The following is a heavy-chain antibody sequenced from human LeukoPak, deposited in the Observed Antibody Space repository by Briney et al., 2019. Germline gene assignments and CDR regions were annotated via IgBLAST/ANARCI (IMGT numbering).Heavy chain of an antibody. CDR2: INTKTVGGTT. Sequence: GGSLRLSCAASGFTFSNAWMSWVRQAPGKGLEWVGRINTKTVGGTTDYAAPVKGRFTISRDDSKNTLYLQMNSLKTEDTAVYYCTTDLGYCSGGSCYLFSYFDYWGQGTLVTVSS. J-gene: IGHJ4*02. D-gene: IGHD2-15*01. V-gene: IGHV3-15*01. CDR1: GFTFSNAW. CDR3: TTDLGYCSGGSCYLFSYFDY.